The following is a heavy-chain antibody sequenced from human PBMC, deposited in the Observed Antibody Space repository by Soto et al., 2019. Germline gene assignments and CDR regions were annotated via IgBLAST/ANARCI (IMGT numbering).Heavy chain of an antibody. V-gene: IGHV3-48*01. J-gene: IGHJ6*02. CDR1: GFSFSSYS. CDR2: ISSSSSTI. CDR3: ARDNTGYCSSTSCYRGGVDYYYYGMDV. Sequence: GGSLRVSCAASGFSFSSYSMNWVRQAPGKGLEWVSYISSSSSTIYYADSVKGRFTISRDNAKNSLYLQMNSLRAEDTAVYYCARDNTGYCSSTSCYRGGVDYYYYGMDVWGQGTTVTVSS. D-gene: IGHD2-2*01.